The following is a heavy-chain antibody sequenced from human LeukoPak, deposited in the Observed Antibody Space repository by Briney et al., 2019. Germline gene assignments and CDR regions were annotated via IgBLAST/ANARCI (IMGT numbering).Heavy chain of an antibody. J-gene: IGHJ5*02. CDR1: GYRFTSYW. V-gene: IGHV5-51*01. CDR2: IYPGDSDT. Sequence: GESLKISCKGSGYRFTSYWIAWVRQMPGKGLEWMGIIYPGDSDTRYSPSFQGQVTISADKSISTAYLQWSSLKASDTAMYYCARRYYGSGSYYNWFDPWGQGTLVTVSS. D-gene: IGHD3-10*01. CDR3: ARRYYGSGSYYNWFDP.